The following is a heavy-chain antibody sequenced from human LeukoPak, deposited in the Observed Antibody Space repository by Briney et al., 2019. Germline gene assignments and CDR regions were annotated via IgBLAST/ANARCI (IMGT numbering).Heavy chain of an antibody. J-gene: IGHJ4*02. CDR2: IIHIFGTA. CDR1: GGTFSSYA. Sequence: SVKVSCKASGGTFSSYAISWVRQAPGQGLEWMGGIIHIFGTANYAQKFQGRVTITADESTSTAYMELSSLRSEDTAVYYCARARGRNIVVVPAAIYYFDYWGQGTLVTVSS. V-gene: IGHV1-69*01. D-gene: IGHD2-2*02. CDR3: ARARGRNIVVVPAAIYYFDY.